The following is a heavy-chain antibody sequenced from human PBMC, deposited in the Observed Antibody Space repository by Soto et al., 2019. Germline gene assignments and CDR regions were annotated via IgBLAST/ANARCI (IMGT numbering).Heavy chain of an antibody. CDR3: ATPHKVAVPTPSDY. V-gene: IGHV5-51*01. J-gene: IGHJ4*02. CDR1: GYNFASSW. CDR2: IYPGDSDT. Sequence: VESLSTSCKGSGYNFASSWIVWVLQTPGKGLEWMGIIYPGDSDTRYSPSFQGQVTISADKSISTAYLQWSSLKASDTAVYYCATPHKVAVPTPSDYWGQGTMVTVSS. D-gene: IGHD5-12*01.